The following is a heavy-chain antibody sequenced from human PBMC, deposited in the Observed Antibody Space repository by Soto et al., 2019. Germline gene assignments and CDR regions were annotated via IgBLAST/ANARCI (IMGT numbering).Heavy chain of an antibody. CDR2: INAHNGNT. D-gene: IGHD2-21*01. Sequence: ASVKVSCKASGYTFTSDGITSVRQAPGQGLEWVGWINAHNGNTNYEQRLQDRLTLTTDTSTNTAYMELRNLRSDDTAVYYCARFRAGEAFDSRGHGTLVTVSS. J-gene: IGHJ4*01. CDR3: ARFRAGEAFDS. V-gene: IGHV1-18*01. CDR1: GYTFTSDG.